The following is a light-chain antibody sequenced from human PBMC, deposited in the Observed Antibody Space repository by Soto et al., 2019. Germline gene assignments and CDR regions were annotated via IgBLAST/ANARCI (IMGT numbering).Light chain of an antibody. CDR3: SSYTTSSTRV. J-gene: IGLJ1*01. V-gene: IGLV2-14*03. Sequence: QSVLTQPASVSGSPGHSITISCTGTSSDVGAYDYVSWYQQHPDKAPKLMIYEVSYRPSGVSNRFSGSKSVNTATLTISGLQAEDEADYYCSSYTTSSTRVFRTGTKVTVL. CDR1: SSDVGAYDY. CDR2: EVS.